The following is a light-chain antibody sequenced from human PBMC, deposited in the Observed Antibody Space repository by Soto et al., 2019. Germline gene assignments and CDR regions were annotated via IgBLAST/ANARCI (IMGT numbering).Light chain of an antibody. CDR1: QSVSSSY. CDR2: GAS. V-gene: IGKV3-20*01. J-gene: IGKJ1*01. Sequence: EIVLTQSPGTLSLSPGERATLSCRASQSVSSSYLAWYQQKPGQAPRLLIYGASSRATGIPDRFSGSGSGTDFTLTISRLEPEDFALYYCQQYGSSPWTFGQGTNVDSK. CDR3: QQYGSSPWT.